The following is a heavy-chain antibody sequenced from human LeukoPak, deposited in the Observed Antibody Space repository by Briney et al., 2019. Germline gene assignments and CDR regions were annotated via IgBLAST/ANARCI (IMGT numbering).Heavy chain of an antibody. CDR2: TYYRSEWYT. V-gene: IGHV6-1*01. D-gene: IGHD6-13*01. CDR1: GDSVSSNSAA. J-gene: IGHJ4*02. CDR3: ARGSYTSTWF. Sequence: SQTLSLTCAISGDSVSSNSAAWSWIRQSQSRGLEWLGRTYYRSEWYTEYAVSVKSRITINPDTSKNQFSLQLNSVTPEDTAVYYCARGSYTSTWFWGQGTLVTVSS.